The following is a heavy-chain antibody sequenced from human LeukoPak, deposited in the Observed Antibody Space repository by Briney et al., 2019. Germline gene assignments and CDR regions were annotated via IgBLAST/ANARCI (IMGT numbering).Heavy chain of an antibody. J-gene: IGHJ4*02. V-gene: IGHV1-69*04. CDR2: IIPILGIA. D-gene: IGHD2-15*01. CDR1: GGTFSTYA. CDR3: ARGGHPVDRLPVY. Sequence: ASVKVSCKASGGTFSTYAVTWVRQAPGQGLEWMGRIIPILGIANYAQKFQGRVTITADKSTSTAYMELSSLRSEDTAVYYCARGGHPVDRLPVYWGQGTLVTVSS.